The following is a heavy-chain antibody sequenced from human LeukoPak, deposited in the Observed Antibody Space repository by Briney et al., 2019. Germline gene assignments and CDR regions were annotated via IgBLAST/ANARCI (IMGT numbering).Heavy chain of an antibody. CDR3: AKQLGYCSDGSCYFPY. Sequence: GGSLRLSCAASGFTFSSYWMNWARQAPGKGLEWVSAISNNGGYTYYAGSVQGRFTISRDNSKSTLCLQMNSLRAEDTAVYYCAKQLGYCSDGSCYFPYWGQGTLVTVSS. J-gene: IGHJ4*02. V-gene: IGHV3-23*01. D-gene: IGHD2-15*01. CDR2: ISNNGGYT. CDR1: GFTFSSYW.